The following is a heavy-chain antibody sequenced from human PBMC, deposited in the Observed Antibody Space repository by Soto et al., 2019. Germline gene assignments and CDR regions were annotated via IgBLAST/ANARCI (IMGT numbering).Heavy chain of an antibody. Sequence: GGSMRRSWAASGFTLSGSPIHWVRQASGRGLELVARIKIKANSVATTYAASVKGRFTISRDDLKNTSYLQMDSLKTEDTAVYYCTRAQTRECSVGTCYDVNWFDPWGQGT. D-gene: IGHD2-15*01. J-gene: IGHJ5*02. CDR1: GFTLSGSP. V-gene: IGHV3-73*01. CDR3: TRAQTRECSVGTCYDVNWFDP. CDR2: IKIKANSVAT.